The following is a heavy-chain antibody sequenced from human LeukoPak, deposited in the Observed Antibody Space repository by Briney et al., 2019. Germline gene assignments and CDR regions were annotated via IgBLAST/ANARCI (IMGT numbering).Heavy chain of an antibody. CDR2: INPNSGGT. CDR1: GYTFTGYY. J-gene: IGHJ5*02. D-gene: IGHD5-12*01. CDR3: ARYSGDDENWFDH. V-gene: IGHV1-2*02. Sequence: ASVKVSCKASGYTFTGYYMHWVRQAPGQGLEWMGWINPNSGGTNYAQKFQGRVTMTRDTAISTAYMELSRLRSDDTAVYYCARYSGDDENWFDHWGQGTLVTVSS.